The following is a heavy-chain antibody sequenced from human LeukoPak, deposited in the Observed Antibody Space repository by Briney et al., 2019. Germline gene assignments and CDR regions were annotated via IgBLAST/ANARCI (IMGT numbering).Heavy chain of an antibody. J-gene: IGHJ4*02. V-gene: IGHV5-10-1*01. CDR1: GYSFTSYW. Sequence: GESLKIFCKGSGYSFTSYWISWVRQMPGKGLEWMGRIDPSDSYTNYSPSFQGHVTISADKSISTAYLQWSSLKASDTAMYYCARGTYYDILTGYNTPFDYWGQGTLVTVSS. CDR2: IDPSDSYT. D-gene: IGHD3-9*01. CDR3: ARGTYYDILTGYNTPFDY.